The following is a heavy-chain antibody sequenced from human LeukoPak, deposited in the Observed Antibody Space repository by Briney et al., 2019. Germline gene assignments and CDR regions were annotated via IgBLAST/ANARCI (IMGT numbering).Heavy chain of an antibody. CDR1: GSTFSIYW. V-gene: IGHV3-7*01. CDR2: IQQDGGEK. J-gene: IGHJ6*03. CDR3: ASDANYGDYDPVIYYMDV. D-gene: IGHD4-17*01. Sequence: GGSLRLSCAASGSTFSIYWMNWVRQAPGKGREWVAHIQQDGGEKYYMDSVKGRFTISRDNAKNSLFLQMNSLRAEDTAVYYCASDANYGDYDPVIYYMDVWGKGTTVTVSS.